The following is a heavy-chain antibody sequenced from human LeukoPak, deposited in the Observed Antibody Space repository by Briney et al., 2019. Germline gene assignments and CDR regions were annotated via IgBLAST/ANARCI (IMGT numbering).Heavy chain of an antibody. V-gene: IGHV4-38-2*01. CDR1: GYTISRDYY. CDR3: ASRHQNDAFDI. J-gene: IGHJ3*02. CDR2: IYHSGST. Sequence: SETLSLTCAVSGYTISRDYYWGCSRQPPGKGLEWIGSIYHSGSTYYNPSLKGRVTISVDTSKNQFSLKLSSENAPDTAVSTCASRHQNDAFDIWGQGTMVTVSS.